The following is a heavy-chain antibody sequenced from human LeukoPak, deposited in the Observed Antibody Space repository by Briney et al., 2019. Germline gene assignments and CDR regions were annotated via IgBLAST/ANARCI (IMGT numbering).Heavy chain of an antibody. CDR3: ARTVVVAARTENCHY. V-gene: IGHV5-51*01. J-gene: IGHJ4*02. D-gene: IGHD2-15*01. Sequence: GESLKISCKGSGYSFTSYWIGWVRQMPGKGLEWMGIIYPGDSDTRYSPPFQGQVTISADKSISTAYLQWSSLKASDTAMYYCARTVVVAARTENCHYWGQGTLVTVSS. CDR1: GYSFTSYW. CDR2: IYPGDSDT.